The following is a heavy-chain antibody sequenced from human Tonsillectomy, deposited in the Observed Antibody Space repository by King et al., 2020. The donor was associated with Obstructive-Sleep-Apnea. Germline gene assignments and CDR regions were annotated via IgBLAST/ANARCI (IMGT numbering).Heavy chain of an antibody. CDR3: ARDHPNTSSSSWYRGDAFDI. J-gene: IGHJ3*02. D-gene: IGHD6-13*01. CDR2: IYSGGAS. Sequence: VQLVESGGGLVQPGGSLRLSCVASGLTVSNNYMSWVRQAPGKGLEWVSVIYSGGASYYADSVKGRFTISRHSSKNTPYLQINSLRVEDTAVYYCARDHPNTSSSSWYRGDAFDIWGQGTMVTVSS. V-gene: IGHV3-53*04. CDR1: GLTVSNNY.